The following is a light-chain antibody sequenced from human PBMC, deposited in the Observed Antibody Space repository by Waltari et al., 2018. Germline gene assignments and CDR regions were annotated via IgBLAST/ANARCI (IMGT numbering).Light chain of an antibody. CDR2: VAS. Sequence: DIQMTQYPSSLSASVGDRVTITCRASQTIRTSLNWFQQKPGKAPELLIYVASSVQSGVSSRFSGSGSGTDFTLTISSLQPEDSATYYCQQWNTPPYTFGQGTKLEI. J-gene: IGKJ2*01. CDR3: QQWNTPPYT. V-gene: IGKV1-39*01. CDR1: QTIRTS.